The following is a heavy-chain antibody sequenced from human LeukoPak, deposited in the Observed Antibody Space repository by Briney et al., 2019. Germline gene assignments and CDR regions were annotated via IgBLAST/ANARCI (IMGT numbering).Heavy chain of an antibody. CDR3: TGTNSRDGYNLKPFDI. J-gene: IGHJ3*02. CDR1: GFTFSGSA. CDR2: IRSKANSYAT. D-gene: IGHD5-24*01. V-gene: IGHV3-73*01. Sequence: PGGSLRLSCAASGFTFSGSAMHWVRQASGKGLEWVGRIRSKANSYATAYAASVKGRFTISRDDSKNTAYLQMNSLKTEDTAVYYCTGTNSRDGYNLKPFDIWGQGTMVTVSS.